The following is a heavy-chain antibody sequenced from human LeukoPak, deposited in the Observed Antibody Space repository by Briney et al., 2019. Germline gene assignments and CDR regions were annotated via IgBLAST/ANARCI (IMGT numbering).Heavy chain of an antibody. V-gene: IGHV4-34*01. CDR1: GGSFSGYY. CDR2: INHSGST. D-gene: IGHD6-13*01. J-gene: IGHJ4*02. CDR3: ARGSRMYSSSWYGY. Sequence: SETLSLTCAVYGGSFSGYYWGWIRQPPGKGLEWIGEINHSGSTNYNPSLKSRVTISVDTSKNQFSLKLSSVTAADTAVYYCARGSRMYSSSWYGYWGQGTLVTVSS.